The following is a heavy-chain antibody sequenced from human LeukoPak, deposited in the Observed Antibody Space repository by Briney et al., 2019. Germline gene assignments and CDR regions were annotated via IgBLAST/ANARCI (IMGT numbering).Heavy chain of an antibody. CDR3: AKDHGYVGSNWFDP. Sequence: GASVKVSCKASGYTFTDYYMHWVRQAPGQGLEWMGRINPNSGGTDYAQKFQGRVTMTRDTSISTAYMELSRLTSDDTAMYYCAKDHGYVGSNWFDPWGQGTLVTVSS. V-gene: IGHV1-2*06. CDR1: GYTFTDYY. CDR2: INPNSGGT. D-gene: IGHD3-10*01. J-gene: IGHJ5*02.